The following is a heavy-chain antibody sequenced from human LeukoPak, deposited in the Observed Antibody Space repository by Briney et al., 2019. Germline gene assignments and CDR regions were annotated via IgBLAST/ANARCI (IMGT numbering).Heavy chain of an antibody. CDR1: GGSMTNHY. CDR2: MFYSGHT. V-gene: IGHV4-59*11. Sequence: SETLSLTCTVSGGSMTNHYWSWIRQPPGKGLEWMGFMFYSGHTDYNPSLKSRVTISVDTSKNQFSLKLRSVTAADTAVYYCARDGARLTGTSGMDVWGQGTTVTVSS. D-gene: IGHD6-6*01. J-gene: IGHJ6*02. CDR3: ARDGARLTGTSGMDV.